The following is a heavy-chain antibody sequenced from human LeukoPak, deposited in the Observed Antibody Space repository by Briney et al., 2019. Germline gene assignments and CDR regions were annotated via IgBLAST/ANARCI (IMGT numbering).Heavy chain of an antibody. V-gene: IGHV1-8*01. CDR1: GYTFTSYD. J-gene: IGHJ6*02. CDR3: ARVWVARDIVVVPAAEYYYYYHGMDV. D-gene: IGHD2-2*01. CDR2: MNPNSGNT. Sequence: ASVKVSCMASGYTFTSYDLNWVRPAPGQGLEWVGWMNPNSGNTRYAQKFQGRVTMTRNTSISTAYMELSSQRSEDTAVDYCARVWVARDIVVVPAAEYYYYYHGMDVWGQGTTVTVSS.